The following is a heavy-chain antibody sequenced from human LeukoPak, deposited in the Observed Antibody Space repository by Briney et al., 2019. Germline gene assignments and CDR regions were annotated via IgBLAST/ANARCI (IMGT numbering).Heavy chain of an antibody. CDR3: ARARRVGKRFWFDP. D-gene: IGHD1-14*01. CDR1: GGTFSTYA. Sequence: EASVKVSCKASGGTFSTYAISWLRQAPGQGLEWMGGIIPIYGIANYAQKLRGRVTITADESTSTSYMEVNGLRSEDTAVYYCARARRVGKRFWFDPWGQGTLVTVSS. V-gene: IGHV1-69*13. CDR2: IIPIYGIA. J-gene: IGHJ5*02.